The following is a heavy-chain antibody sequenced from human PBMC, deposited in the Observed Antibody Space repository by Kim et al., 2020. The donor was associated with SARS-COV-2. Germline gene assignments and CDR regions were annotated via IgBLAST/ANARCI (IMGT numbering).Heavy chain of an antibody. CDR1: GDSVSSNSAA. D-gene: IGHD3-10*01. Sequence: SQTLSLTCAISGDSVSSNSAAWNWIRQSPSRGLEWLGRTYYRSKWYNDYAVSVKSRITINPDTSKNQFSLQLNSVTPEDTAVYYCARLGFNMAYYGSGSYYNVGWFDPWGQGTLVTVSS. CDR3: ARLGFNMAYYGSGSYYNVGWFDP. V-gene: IGHV6-1*01. CDR2: TYYRSKWYN. J-gene: IGHJ5*02.